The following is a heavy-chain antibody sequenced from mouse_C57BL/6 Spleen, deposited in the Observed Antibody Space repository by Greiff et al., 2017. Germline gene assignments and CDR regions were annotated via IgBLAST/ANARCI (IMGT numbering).Heavy chain of an antibody. D-gene: IGHD1-1*01. Sequence: EVKLVESGGGLVKPGGSLKLSCAASGFTFSSYTMSWVRQTPEKRLEWVATISGGGGNTYYPDSVKGRFTISRDNAKNTLYLQMSSLRSEDTALYYCARHGYYYDEGYAMDYWGQGTSVTVSS. CDR3: ARHGYYYDEGYAMDY. CDR2: ISGGGGNT. V-gene: IGHV5-9*01. J-gene: IGHJ4*01. CDR1: GFTFSSYT.